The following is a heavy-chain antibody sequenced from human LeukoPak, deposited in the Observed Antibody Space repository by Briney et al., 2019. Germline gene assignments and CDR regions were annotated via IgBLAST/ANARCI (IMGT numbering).Heavy chain of an antibody. D-gene: IGHD3-10*01. V-gene: IGHV4-34*01. CDR3: ARGRRITMVRGVRLGAFDI. Sequence: SETLSLTCAVYGGSFSGYYWSWIRQPPGKGLEWIGEINHSGSTNYNPSLKSRVTMSVDTSKNQFSLKLSSVTAADTAVYYCARGRRITMVRGVRLGAFDIWGQGTMVTVSS. J-gene: IGHJ3*02. CDR2: INHSGST. CDR1: GGSFSGYY.